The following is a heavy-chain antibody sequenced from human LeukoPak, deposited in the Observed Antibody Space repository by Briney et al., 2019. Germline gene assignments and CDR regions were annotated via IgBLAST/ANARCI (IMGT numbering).Heavy chain of an antibody. CDR1: GFTFSHAW. CDR2: INNKPEGRTS. D-gene: IGHD3-10*01. Sequence: PGGSLRLSCAASGFTFSHAWMSWVRQAPGKGRELVARINNKPEGRTSHSPGPAKGRFTISRHNSKSTLYLQMNSLKTEDTAVYYCTVVNYGSGSYHLGSWGQGTLVTVSS. J-gene: IGHJ5*02. CDR3: TVVNYGSGSYHLGS. V-gene: IGHV3-15*01.